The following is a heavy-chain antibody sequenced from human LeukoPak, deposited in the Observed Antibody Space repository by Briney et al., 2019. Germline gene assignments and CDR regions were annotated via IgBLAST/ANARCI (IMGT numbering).Heavy chain of an antibody. CDR1: VFTFSNYG. V-gene: IGHV3-30*18. Sequence: GRSLRLSCAASVFTFSNYGMHWVRQAPGKGLEWVAVISFDGTNKYYVDSVKGRFTISRDNSNNTLYLQMNSLRAEDTAVYYCVKDQSSTWSFDYWGQGTLVIVSS. CDR2: ISFDGTNK. CDR3: VKDQSSTWSFDY. D-gene: IGHD6-13*01. J-gene: IGHJ4*02.